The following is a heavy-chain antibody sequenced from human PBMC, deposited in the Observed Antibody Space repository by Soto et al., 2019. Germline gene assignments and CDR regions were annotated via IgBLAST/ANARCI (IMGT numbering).Heavy chain of an antibody. J-gene: IGHJ4*02. D-gene: IGHD5-12*01. CDR1: SGSISSSNW. V-gene: IGHV4-4*02. CDR3: ARGPAIGWLRCRRPSGFDY. CDR2: IYHSGST. Sequence: SETLSLTCAVSSGSISSSNWWSWVRQPPGKGLEWIGEIYHSGSTNYNPSLKSRVTISVDKSKNQFSLKLSSVTAADTAVYYCARGPAIGWLRCRRPSGFDYWGQGTLVTVSS.